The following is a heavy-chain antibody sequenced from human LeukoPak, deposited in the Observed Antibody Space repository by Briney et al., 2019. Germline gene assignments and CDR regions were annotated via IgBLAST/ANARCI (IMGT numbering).Heavy chain of an antibody. CDR2: IYYSGST. Sequence: PSETLSLTCSVSGGSISSSSYYWGWIRQPPGKGLEWIGSIYYSGSTYYNPSLKSRVTISVDTSKNQFSLKLSSVTAVDTAVYYCARRGYYDSRGWFDPWGQGTLVTVSS. V-gene: IGHV4-39*01. D-gene: IGHD3-22*01. CDR1: GGSISSSSYY. CDR3: ARRGYYDSRGWFDP. J-gene: IGHJ5*02.